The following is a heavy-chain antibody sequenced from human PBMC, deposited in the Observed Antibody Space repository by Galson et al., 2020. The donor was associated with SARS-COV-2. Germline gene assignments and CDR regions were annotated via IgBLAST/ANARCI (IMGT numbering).Heavy chain of an antibody. CDR3: ATALAAAGTXXXYYYYYGMDV. V-gene: IGHV1-24*01. CDR2: FDPEDGET. Sequence: ASVKVSCKVSGYTLTELSMHWVRQAPGKGLEWMGGFDPEDGETIYAQKFQGRVTMTEDTSTDTAYMERSSRRSEDTAVYYCATALAAAGTXXXYYYYYGMDVWGQGTTVTVSS. CDR1: GYTLTELS. J-gene: IGHJ6*02. D-gene: IGHD6-13*01.